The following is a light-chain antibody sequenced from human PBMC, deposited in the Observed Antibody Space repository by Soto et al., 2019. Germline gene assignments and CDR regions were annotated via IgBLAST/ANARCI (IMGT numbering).Light chain of an antibody. CDR2: DAS. CDR3: QQYDSYPRT. CDR1: QSVSSC. J-gene: IGKJ1*01. Sequence: DIQMTQSPSTLSASVGDRVTITCRASQSVSSCLAWYQQKPGKAPKFLIYDASSLESGVPSRFSGSGSGTELTLTISGLHPDDFATYYCQQYDSYPRTFGQGTKVETK. V-gene: IGKV1-5*01.